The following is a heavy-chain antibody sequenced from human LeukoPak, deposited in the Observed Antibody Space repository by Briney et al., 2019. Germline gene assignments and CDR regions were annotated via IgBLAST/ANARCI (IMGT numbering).Heavy chain of an antibody. CDR2: INWSGGST. CDR1: GFAFDEHG. D-gene: IGHD2-2*01. J-gene: IGHJ4*02. V-gene: IGHV3-20*04. Sequence: GGSLRLSCTASGFAFDEHGMSWVRQVPGKGLEWVSGINWSGGSTGYADPLRGRFTISRDNAKNSLYLPMDRLRAEDTALYYCARAPITSPFSFDYWGQGTLVTVSS. CDR3: ARAPITSPFSFDY.